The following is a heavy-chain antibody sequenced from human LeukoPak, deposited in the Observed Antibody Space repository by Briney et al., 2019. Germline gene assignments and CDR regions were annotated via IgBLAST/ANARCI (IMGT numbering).Heavy chain of an antibody. D-gene: IGHD4-17*01. Sequence: GASVKVSCKASGYTFTGYYMHWVRQAPGQGLEWMGWINPNSGGTNYAQKFQGRVTMTRDTSISTAYMELSRLRSDDTAVYYCARGRLRAEAYSQHWGQGTLVPVSS. CDR3: ARGRLRAEAYSQH. CDR1: GYTFTGYY. V-gene: IGHV1-2*02. CDR2: INPNSGGT. J-gene: IGHJ1*01.